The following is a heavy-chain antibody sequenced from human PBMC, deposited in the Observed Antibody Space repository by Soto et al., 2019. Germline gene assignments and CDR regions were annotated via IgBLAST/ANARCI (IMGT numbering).Heavy chain of an antibody. V-gene: IGHV3-33*01. Sequence: GGSLRLSCVVSGFDFGSYGMHWVRQAPGKGLEWVAVIWYDGTKKYYADSLKGRFTISRENFRNAVYLQMNSLRVEDTAVYYCARDVYNSGWQGFDYWGQGTLVTVSS. CDR3: ARDVYNSGWQGFDY. CDR2: IWYDGTKK. CDR1: GFDFGSYG. J-gene: IGHJ4*02. D-gene: IGHD3-22*01.